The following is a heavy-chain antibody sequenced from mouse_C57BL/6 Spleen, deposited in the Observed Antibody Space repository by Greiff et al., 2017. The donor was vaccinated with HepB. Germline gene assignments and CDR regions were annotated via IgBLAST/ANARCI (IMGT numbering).Heavy chain of an antibody. CDR1: GYTFTDYE. D-gene: IGHD2-5*01. CDR3: TRRYYSNYDWYFDV. CDR2: IDPETGGT. V-gene: IGHV1-15*01. Sequence: QLQLKESGAELVRPGASVTLSCKASGYTFTDYEMHWVKQTPVHGLEWIGAIDPETGGTAYNQKFKGKAILTADKSSSTAYMELRSLTSEDSAVYYCTRRYYSNYDWYFDVWGTGTTVTVSS. J-gene: IGHJ1*03.